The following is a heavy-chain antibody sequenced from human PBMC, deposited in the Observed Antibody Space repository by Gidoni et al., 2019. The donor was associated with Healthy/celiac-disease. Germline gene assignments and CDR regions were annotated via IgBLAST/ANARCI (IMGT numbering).Heavy chain of an antibody. D-gene: IGHD3-10*01. V-gene: IGHV1-69*06. Sequence: QVQLVQSGAEVKKPGSSVKVSCKASGGTFSSYAISWVRQAPGQGLEWMGGIIPIFGTANSAQKFQGRVTITADKSTSTAYMELSSLRSEDTAVYYCARDWYREGYYYYGMDVWGQGTTVTVSS. CDR3: ARDWYREGYYYYGMDV. J-gene: IGHJ6*02. CDR2: IIPIFGTA. CDR1: GGTFSSYA.